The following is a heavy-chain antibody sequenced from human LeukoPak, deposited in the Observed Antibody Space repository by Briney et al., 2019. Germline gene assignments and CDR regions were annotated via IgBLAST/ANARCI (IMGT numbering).Heavy chain of an antibody. V-gene: IGHV3-30*18. Sequence: GGSLRLSCAASGFTFSSYAMHWVRQAPGKGLEWVALISYDGTNKYYADSVKGRFTTSRDNSKNTLYLQMNSLRAEDTAVYYCAKIRGRGGYYGSKYWGQGTLVTVSS. CDR3: AKIRGRGGYYGSKY. D-gene: IGHD3-10*01. CDR2: ISYDGTNK. CDR1: GFTFSSYA. J-gene: IGHJ4*02.